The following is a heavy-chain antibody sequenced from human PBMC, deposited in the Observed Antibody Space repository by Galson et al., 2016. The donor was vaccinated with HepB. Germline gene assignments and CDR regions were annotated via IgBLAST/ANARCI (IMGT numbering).Heavy chain of an antibody. D-gene: IGHD3-3*01. Sequence: SVKVSCKASGYTFTSYGISWVRQAPGQGLEWMGWISAYNGNTNYAQKLQGRVTMTTDTSTSTAYMELRSLRYDDTAVYYCAAGNYDFCSGYYPVDYWGQGTLVTVSS. CDR3: AAGNYDFCSGYYPVDY. CDR2: ISAYNGNT. V-gene: IGHV1-18*01. CDR1: GYTFTSYG. J-gene: IGHJ4*02.